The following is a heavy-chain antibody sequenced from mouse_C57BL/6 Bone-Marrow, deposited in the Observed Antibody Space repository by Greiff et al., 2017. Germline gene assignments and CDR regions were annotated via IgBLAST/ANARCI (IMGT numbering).Heavy chain of an antibody. CDR1: GYTFTSYW. D-gene: IGHD2-1*01. CDR3: VYGTYPYYAMDY. Sequence: VQLQQSGAELAKPGASVKLSCKASGYTFTSYWMHWVKQRPGQGLEWIGYINPSSGYTKYNQKFKDKATLPATKSSSTAYMQLSSLTYEDSAVYYCVYGTYPYYAMDYWGQGTSVTVSS. J-gene: IGHJ4*01. CDR2: INPSSGYT. V-gene: IGHV1-7*01.